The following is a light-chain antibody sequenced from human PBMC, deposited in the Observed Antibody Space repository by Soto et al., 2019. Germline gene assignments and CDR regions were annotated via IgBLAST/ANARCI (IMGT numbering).Light chain of an antibody. CDR2: KAS. CDR3: QHYNSYSEA. V-gene: IGKV1-5*03. Sequence: DIQMTHSPSTLSGSVGDRVTIPCRASQTISTWLAWYQQTPGKAPKLLIYKASTLKSGVPSRFSGSGSGTEFTLTISSLQLDDSATYYCQHYNSYSEAFGQWTKVDIK. CDR1: QTISTW. J-gene: IGKJ1*01.